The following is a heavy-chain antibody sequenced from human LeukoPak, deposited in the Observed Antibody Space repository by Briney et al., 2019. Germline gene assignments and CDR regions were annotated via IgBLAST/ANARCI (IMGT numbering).Heavy chain of an antibody. CDR2: ISGSSIYI. J-gene: IGHJ4*02. Sequence: GGSLRLSCTASGFPFSNYSMNWVRQAPGKGLEWVSSISGSSIYIYYEDSVKGRFTLSRDNAKKSLYLQMNSLRAEDTAVYFCARVVGFSYYFDSWGQGTLVTVSS. D-gene: IGHD2-15*01. CDR3: ARVVGFSYYFDS. V-gene: IGHV3-21*01. CDR1: GFPFSNYS.